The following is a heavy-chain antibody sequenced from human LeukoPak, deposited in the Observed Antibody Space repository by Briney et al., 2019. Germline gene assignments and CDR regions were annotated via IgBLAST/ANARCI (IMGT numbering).Heavy chain of an antibody. J-gene: IGHJ6*02. CDR1: GGSISSYY. D-gene: IGHD2-2*01. CDR3: ARGYCSSTSCSGYYYGMDV. CDR2: IYYSGST. Sequence: PSETLSLTCTVSGGSISSYYRSWIRQPPGKGLEWIGYIYYSGSTNYNPSLKSRVTISVDTSKNQFSLKLSSVTAADTAVYYCARGYCSSTSCSGYYYGMDVWGQGTTVTVSS. V-gene: IGHV4-59*01.